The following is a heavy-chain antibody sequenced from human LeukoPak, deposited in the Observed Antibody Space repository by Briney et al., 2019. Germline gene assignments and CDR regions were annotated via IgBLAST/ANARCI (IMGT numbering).Heavy chain of an antibody. D-gene: IGHD6-13*01. CDR2: INHSGST. J-gene: IGHJ4*02. V-gene: IGHV4-34*01. CDR3: ARGPGTWYYY. Sequence: SETLSLTCTVSDGSINGYYWSWIRQPPGKGLEWIGEINHSGSTNYNPSLKSRVTISIDTSKNQFSLKLSSVTAADTALYYCARGPGTWYYYWGQGTLVTVSS. CDR1: DGSINGYY.